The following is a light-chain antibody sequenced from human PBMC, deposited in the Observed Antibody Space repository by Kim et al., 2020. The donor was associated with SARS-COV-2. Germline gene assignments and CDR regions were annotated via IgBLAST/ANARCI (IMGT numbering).Light chain of an antibody. CDR2: DAS. Sequence: GSVGDRVTITGRASQSISAYLAWYQHKTGKAPKLLIYDASILESGVPSRFSGSGSGTEFTLTISSLQPDDFAIYYCQQYDSYSRGTFGQGTKLEIK. CDR3: QQYDSYSRGT. CDR1: QSISAY. V-gene: IGKV1-5*01. J-gene: IGKJ2*01.